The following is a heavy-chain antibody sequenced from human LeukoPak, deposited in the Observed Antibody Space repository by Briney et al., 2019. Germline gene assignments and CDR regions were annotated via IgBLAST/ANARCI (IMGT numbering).Heavy chain of an antibody. D-gene: IGHD5-18*01. Sequence: GGSLRLSCAASGFTFDDYAMHWVRQAPGKGLEWVSGISWNSGSIGYADSVKGRFTISRDNAKNSLYLQMNSLRAEDTALYYCAKGGYSFFMDVWGKGTTVTISS. CDR1: GFTFDDYA. CDR2: ISWNSGSI. V-gene: IGHV3-9*01. J-gene: IGHJ6*03. CDR3: AKGGYSFFMDV.